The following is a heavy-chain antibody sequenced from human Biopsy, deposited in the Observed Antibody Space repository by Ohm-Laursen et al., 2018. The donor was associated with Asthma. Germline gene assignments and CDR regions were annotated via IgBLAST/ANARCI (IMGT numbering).Heavy chain of an antibody. CDR2: INSVFGTT. Sequence: SSVKVSCKSLGGTFNTYVIGWVRQAPGQGLEWMGGINSVFGTTTYPQKFQDRVTITADDSTSTVYMELSSPRSEDTAVYYCAKDKRYSGSYFDYWGQGTLVTVSS. CDR3: AKDKRYSGSYFDY. V-gene: IGHV1-69*01. CDR1: GGTFNTYV. J-gene: IGHJ4*02. D-gene: IGHD1-26*01.